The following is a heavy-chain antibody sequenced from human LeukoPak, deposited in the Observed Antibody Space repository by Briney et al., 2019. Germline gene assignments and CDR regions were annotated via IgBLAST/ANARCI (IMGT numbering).Heavy chain of an antibody. CDR2: ISPGDSDA. J-gene: IGHJ4*02. V-gene: IGHV5-51*01. Sequence: KVSCKGSGYSFTSYWIGWVRQRPGKGLELMGIISPGDSDARYSPSFQGQVTLSADKSLSTAYLQWSSLKASDTAMYYCARQKYRWNYVYDYWGQGTLVTVSS. CDR3: ARQKYRWNYVYDY. CDR1: GYSFTSYW. D-gene: IGHD1-7*01.